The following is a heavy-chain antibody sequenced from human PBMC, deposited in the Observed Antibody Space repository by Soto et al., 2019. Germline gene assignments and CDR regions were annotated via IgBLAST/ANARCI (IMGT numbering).Heavy chain of an antibody. CDR3: ARDLFVTTVTSWDY. V-gene: IGHV3-7*04. Sequence: GALRLSCAAAGFTCSSYGMSWVRQAPGKGLEWVANIKQDGSEKYYVDSVRGRFTISRDNAKNSLYLQMNSLRAEDTAVYYCARDLFVTTVTSWDYWGQGTLVTVSS. CDR2: IKQDGSEK. CDR1: GFTCSSYG. D-gene: IGHD4-17*01. J-gene: IGHJ4*02.